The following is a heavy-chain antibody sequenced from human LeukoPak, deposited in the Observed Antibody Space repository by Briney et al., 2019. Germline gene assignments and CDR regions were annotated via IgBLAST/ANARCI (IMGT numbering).Heavy chain of an antibody. CDR2: IIPIFGTA. V-gene: IGHV1-69*05. Sequence: SVKASCKASGGTFSSYAISWVRQAPGQGLEWMGRIIPIFGTANYAQTFQGRVTITTDVSTSTVYMELSSLSSEETAVYYCARGGMITSEVDYWGQGTLVTVSS. CDR3: ARGGMITSEVDY. CDR1: GGTFSSYA. J-gene: IGHJ4*02. D-gene: IGHD3-16*01.